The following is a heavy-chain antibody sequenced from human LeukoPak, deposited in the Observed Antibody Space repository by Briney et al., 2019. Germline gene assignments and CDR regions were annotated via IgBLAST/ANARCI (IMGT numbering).Heavy chain of an antibody. J-gene: IGHJ4*02. CDR3: ARETYYYDSSGYPRYYFDY. CDR2: IYSGGST. CDR1: GFTVSSNY. D-gene: IGHD3-22*01. V-gene: IGHV3-53*01. Sequence: PGRSLRLSCAASGFTVSSNYMSWVRQAPGKGLEWVSVIYSGGSTYYADSVKGRFTISRDNSKNTLYLQMNSLRAEDTAVYYCARETYYYDSSGYPRYYFDYWGQGTLVTVSS.